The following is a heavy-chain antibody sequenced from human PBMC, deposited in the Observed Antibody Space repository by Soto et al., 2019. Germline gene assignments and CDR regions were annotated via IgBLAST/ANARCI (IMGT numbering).Heavy chain of an antibody. CDR1: GFDFFGTYG. Sequence: GGSLRLSCKVSGFDFFGTYGFTWVRQAPGKGLEWIAFIRGRPYGATTEYAASVRGRFTVSRDDSLKQVNLQMNSLKTGDTAVYFCTREALGATSFFDFWGQGAQVTVYS. V-gene: IGHV3-49*04. J-gene: IGHJ4*02. CDR2: IRGRPYGATT. CDR3: TREALGATSFFDF. D-gene: IGHD1-26*01.